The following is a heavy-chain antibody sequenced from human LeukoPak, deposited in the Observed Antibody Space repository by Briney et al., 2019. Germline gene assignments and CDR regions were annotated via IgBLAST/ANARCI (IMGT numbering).Heavy chain of an antibody. CDR3: ARARNWFDP. CDR2: IYYSGST. V-gene: IGHV4-39*07. CDR1: GGSISSSSYY. J-gene: IGHJ5*02. Sequence: PSETLSLTCTVSGGSISSSSYYWGWIRQPPGKGLEWIGSIYYSGSTNYNPSLKSRVTISVDTSKNQFSLKLRSVTAADTAVYYCARARNWFDPWGEGTLVTVSS.